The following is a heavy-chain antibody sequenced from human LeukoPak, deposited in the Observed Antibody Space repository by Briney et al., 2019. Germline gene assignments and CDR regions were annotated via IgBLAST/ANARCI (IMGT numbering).Heavy chain of an antibody. Sequence: KSGGSLRLSCAASGFTFSSYSMNWVRQAPGKGLEWVSYISSSSSYIYYADSVKGRFIISRDNAKNPLYLQMNSLRADDTAVYYCAREDEQLRWFDPWGQGTLVTVSS. CDR1: GFTFSSYS. CDR2: ISSSSSYI. CDR3: AREDEQLRWFDP. V-gene: IGHV3-21*06. D-gene: IGHD6-19*01. J-gene: IGHJ5*02.